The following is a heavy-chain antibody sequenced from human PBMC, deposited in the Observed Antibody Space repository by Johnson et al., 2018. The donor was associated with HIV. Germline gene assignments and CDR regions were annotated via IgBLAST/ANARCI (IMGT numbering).Heavy chain of an antibody. CDR1: GFTFSNYA. V-gene: IGHV3-30-3*01. Sequence: QVQLVESGGGVVQPGGSLRLSCAASGFTFSNYAMYWVRQAPGTGLAWVPAISYDGSNKYYAASVKDRFTISRDNSKNTLYLQMNSLRPEDTAVYYCARAKKQWLAAAGTGEAFDIWGQGTMVTVS. CDR3: ARAKKQWLAAAGTGEAFDI. J-gene: IGHJ3*02. CDR2: ISYDGSNK. D-gene: IGHD6-13*01.